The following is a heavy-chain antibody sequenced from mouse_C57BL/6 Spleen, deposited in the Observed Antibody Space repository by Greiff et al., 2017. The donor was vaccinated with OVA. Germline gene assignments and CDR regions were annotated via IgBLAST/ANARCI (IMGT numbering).Heavy chain of an antibody. CDR1: GYTFTSYW. J-gene: IGHJ4*01. D-gene: IGHD1-2*01. CDR2: IDPSDSET. V-gene: IGHV1-52*01. Sequence: QVQLQQPGAELVRPGSSVKLSCKASGYTFTSYWMHWVKQRPIQGLEWIGNIDPSDSETHYNQKFKDKATLTVDKSSSTAYMQLSSMTSKDSAVYYCARGYVDCARDYWGQGTSVTVSA. CDR3: ARGYVDCARDY.